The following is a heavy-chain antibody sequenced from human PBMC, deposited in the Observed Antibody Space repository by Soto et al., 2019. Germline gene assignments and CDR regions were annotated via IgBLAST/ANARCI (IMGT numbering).Heavy chain of an antibody. V-gene: IGHV3-23*01. CDR3: AKATATGGGAFDI. CDR2: ILVDGRT. J-gene: IGHJ3*02. D-gene: IGHD2-8*02. CDR1: GFICSSYD. Sequence: GGSLRLSCAASGFICSSYDMSWVRQAPGKGLEWVSTILVDGRTFYVDSVTGRFTISRDSSQNTVYLQMNSLTAGDTALYYCAKATATGGGAFDICGQGTMVTVSS.